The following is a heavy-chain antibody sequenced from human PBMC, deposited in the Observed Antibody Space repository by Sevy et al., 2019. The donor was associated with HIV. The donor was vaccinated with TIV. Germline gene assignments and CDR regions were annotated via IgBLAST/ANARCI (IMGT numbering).Heavy chain of an antibody. D-gene: IGHD5-18*01. J-gene: IGHJ6*02. CDR3: ARAYGGYSYGSYYYGMDV. V-gene: IGHV3-7*01. Sequence: GGSLRLSCAASGFTFSSYWMSWVRQAPGKGLEWVANIKQDGSEKYYVDSVKGRFTISRDNAKNSLYLQMNSLRAEDTVVYYCARAYGGYSYGSYYYGMDVWGQGTTVTVSS. CDR1: GFTFSSYW. CDR2: IKQDGSEK.